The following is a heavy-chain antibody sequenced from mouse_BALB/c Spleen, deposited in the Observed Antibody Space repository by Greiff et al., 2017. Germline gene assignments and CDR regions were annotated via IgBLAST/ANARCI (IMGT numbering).Heavy chain of an antibody. D-gene: IGHD4-1*01. Sequence: EVQLHQSGPELVKPGASVKISCKASGYTFTDYNMHWVKQSHGKSLEWIGYIYPYNGGTGYNQKFKSKATLTVDNSSSTAYMELCSLTSEDSAVYYCAKLGRGYFDVWGAGTTVTVSS. CDR1: GYTFTDYN. J-gene: IGHJ1*01. CDR2: IYPYNGGT. V-gene: IGHV1S29*02. CDR3: AKLGRGYFDV.